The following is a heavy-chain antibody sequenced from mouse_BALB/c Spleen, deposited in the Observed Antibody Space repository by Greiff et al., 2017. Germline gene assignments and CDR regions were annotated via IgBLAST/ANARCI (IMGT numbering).Heavy chain of an antibody. CDR1: GYSFTSYY. CDR3: AREGLNWDGFAY. CDR2: IFPGSGNT. V-gene: IGHV1-66*01. Sequence: QVQLQQSGPELVKPGASVKISCKASGYSFTSYYIHWVKQRPGQGLEWIGWIFPGSGNTKYNEKFKGKATLTADTSSSTAYMQLSSLTSEDSAVYFCAREGLNWDGFAYWGQGTLVTVSA. J-gene: IGHJ3*01. D-gene: IGHD4-1*01.